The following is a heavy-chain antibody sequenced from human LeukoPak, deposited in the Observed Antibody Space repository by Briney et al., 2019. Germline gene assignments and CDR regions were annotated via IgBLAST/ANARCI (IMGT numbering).Heavy chain of an antibody. Sequence: PGGSLRLSCAASGFTFSRYWMHWLRQGPGKGLVWVSRISTDGSSSTYADSVKGRFTISRDNGKNTLYLQMNSLRPEDTAVYYCARISRYGLDYWGQGTLVTVSS. J-gene: IGHJ4*02. D-gene: IGHD3-16*01. CDR2: ISTDGSSS. CDR3: ARISRYGLDY. CDR1: GFTFSRYW. V-gene: IGHV3-74*01.